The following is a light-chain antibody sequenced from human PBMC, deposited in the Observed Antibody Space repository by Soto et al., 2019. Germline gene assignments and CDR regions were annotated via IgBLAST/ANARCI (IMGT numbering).Light chain of an antibody. Sequence: QSALTQPPSASGSPGQSVTISCIGTNSDIGGYNYVSWYQQHPGKAPKLLIYGVTKRPSGVPDRFSGSKSGNTASLTVSGLQAEDEADYYCSSYAGSNTPYVFGTGTKVTVL. V-gene: IGLV2-8*01. J-gene: IGLJ1*01. CDR1: NSDIGGYNY. CDR2: GVT. CDR3: SSYAGSNTPYV.